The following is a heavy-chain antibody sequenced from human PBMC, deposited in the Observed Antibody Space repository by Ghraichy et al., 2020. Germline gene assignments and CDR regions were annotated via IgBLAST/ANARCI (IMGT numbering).Heavy chain of an antibody. CDR3: ARDAYYYDSSGAPELGMDV. J-gene: IGHJ6*02. CDR2: IYSGGST. CDR1: GFIVNTVY. Sequence: GGSLRLSCTASGFIVNTVYMNWVRQAPGKGLEWVSVIYSGGSTNYADSVKGRCTISRDSSKNVVYLQMNSLRAEDTAVYYCARDAYYYDSSGAPELGMDVWGQVTTVTVSS. D-gene: IGHD3-22*01. V-gene: IGHV3-66*01.